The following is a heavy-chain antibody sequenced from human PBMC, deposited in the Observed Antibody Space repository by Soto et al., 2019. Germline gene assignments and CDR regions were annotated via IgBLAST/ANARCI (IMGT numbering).Heavy chain of an antibody. CDR3: AREMLTTVVTPGAFDI. J-gene: IGHJ3*02. CDR1: GGTFSSYA. D-gene: IGHD4-17*01. CDR2: IIPIFGTA. Sequence: SVKFSCKASGGTFSSYAISWVRQAPGQGLEWMGGIIPIFGTANYAQKFQGRVTITADKSTSTAYMELSSLRSEDTAVYYCAREMLTTVVTPGAFDIWGQGTMVTVSS. V-gene: IGHV1-69*06.